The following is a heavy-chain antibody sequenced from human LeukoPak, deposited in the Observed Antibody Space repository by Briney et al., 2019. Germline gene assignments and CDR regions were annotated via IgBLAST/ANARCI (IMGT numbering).Heavy chain of an antibody. CDR2: SYTSGST. Sequence: SETLSLTCTVSGGSIRSGSYYWSWVRQPAGKGLEWIGRSYTSGSTNYNPSLKSRVSISVDTSKNQFSLNLSSVTAADTAVYYCARVAMVRGITGAEDYYCYYMDVWGKGTTVTISS. CDR3: ARVAMVRGITGAEDYYCYYMDV. V-gene: IGHV4-61*02. D-gene: IGHD3-10*01. CDR1: GGSIRSGSYY. J-gene: IGHJ6*03.